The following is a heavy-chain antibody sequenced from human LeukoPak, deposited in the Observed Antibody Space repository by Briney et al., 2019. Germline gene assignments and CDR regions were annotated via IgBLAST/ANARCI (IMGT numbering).Heavy chain of an antibody. CDR3: ARPSTTVTTYDAFDI. Sequence: GGSLRLSCAASGFTFSSYAMTWVRQAPGKGLEWVSSVSGSGDSKYYADSVRGRFTISRDNSKNTLYLQMNSLRAEDTAVYYCARPSTTVTTYDAFDIWGQGTMVTVSS. D-gene: IGHD4-17*01. V-gene: IGHV3-23*01. CDR1: GFTFSSYA. J-gene: IGHJ3*02. CDR2: VSGSGDSK.